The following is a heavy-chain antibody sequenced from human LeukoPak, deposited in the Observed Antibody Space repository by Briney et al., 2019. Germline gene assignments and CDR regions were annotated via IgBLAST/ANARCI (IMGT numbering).Heavy chain of an antibody. J-gene: IGHJ4*02. CDR1: GYSISSGYY. V-gene: IGHV4-38-2*01. D-gene: IGHD4-11*01. CDR2: IYHSGST. CDR3: ASRLPTTVTTGDSTDY. Sequence: PSETLSLTCAVSGYSISSGYYCGWIRQAPGKGLEWIGSIYHSGSTYYNPSLKSRVTISVDTSKNQFSLKLSSVTAADTAVYYCASRLPTTVTTGDSTDYWGQGTLVTVSS.